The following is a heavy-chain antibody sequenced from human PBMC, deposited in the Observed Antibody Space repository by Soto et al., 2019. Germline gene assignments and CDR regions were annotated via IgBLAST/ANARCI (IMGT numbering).Heavy chain of an antibody. D-gene: IGHD2-2*01. CDR3: ARLSSLYCSSTSCYSYYYYYMDV. CDR1: GGSISSYY. J-gene: IGHJ6*03. Sequence: SETLSLTCTVSGGSISSYYWSWIRQPPGKGLEWIGYIYYSGSTNYNPSLKSRVTISVDTSKNQFSLKLSSVTAADTAVYYCARLSSLYCSSTSCYSYYYYYMDVWGKGTTVTVSS. V-gene: IGHV4-59*08. CDR2: IYYSGST.